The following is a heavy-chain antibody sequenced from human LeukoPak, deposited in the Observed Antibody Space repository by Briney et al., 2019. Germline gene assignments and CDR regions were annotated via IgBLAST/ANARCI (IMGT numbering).Heavy chain of an antibody. CDR2: IYPVGSDP. D-gene: IGHD3-3*01. CDR3: TRNRVGVLEWLSRWDAFDI. CDR1: RYTFSTSW. V-gene: IGHV5-51*01. J-gene: IGHJ3*02. Sequence: GESLEFSCQASRYTFSTSWSGWVRQLHGKGLEWIGIIYPVGSDPRYSPSFQGQVTISVDRSITTAFLQWSSLKASDTAMYYCTRNRVGVLEWLSRWDAFDIWGQGTMVTVS.